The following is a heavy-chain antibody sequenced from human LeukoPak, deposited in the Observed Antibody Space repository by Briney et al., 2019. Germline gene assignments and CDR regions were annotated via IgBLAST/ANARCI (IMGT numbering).Heavy chain of an antibody. J-gene: IGHJ4*02. CDR1: GFTFSSYS. D-gene: IGHD6-19*01. V-gene: IGHV3-21*01. Sequence: GGSLRLSCAASGFTFSSYSMNWVRQAPGKGLEWVSSISSSSSFIYYADSVKGRFTISRDNAKNSLYLQMNSLRAEDTAVYYCARGGFEKQWLPPHYWGQGTLVTVSS. CDR2: ISSSSSFI. CDR3: ARGGFEKQWLPPHY.